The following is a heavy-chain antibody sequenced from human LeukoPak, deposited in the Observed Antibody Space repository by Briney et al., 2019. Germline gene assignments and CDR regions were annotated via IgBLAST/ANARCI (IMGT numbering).Heavy chain of an antibody. V-gene: IGHV3-48*01. Sequence: PGGSLRLSCAASGFTFSSYSMNWVRQAPGKGLEWVSYISSSSSTTYYADSVKGRFTISRDNAKNSLYLQMNSRRAEDTAVYYCAREDSGYRVDYWGQGTLVTVSS. D-gene: IGHD5-18*01. CDR2: ISSSSSTT. J-gene: IGHJ4*02. CDR3: AREDSGYRVDY. CDR1: GFTFSSYS.